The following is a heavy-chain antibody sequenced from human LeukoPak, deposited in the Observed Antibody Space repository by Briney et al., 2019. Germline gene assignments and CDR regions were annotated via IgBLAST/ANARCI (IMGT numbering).Heavy chain of an antibody. V-gene: IGHV3-7*01. CDR3: ARGRYFDWLSE. D-gene: IGHD3-9*01. CDR1: EFTFSDYS. Sequence: GGSLRLSCVASEFTFSDYSMNWVRQAPGKGLEWVANIKQDGSEKYYVDSVKGRFTISRDNAKNSLYLQMNSLRAEDTAVYYCARGRYFDWLSEWGQGTLVTVSS. J-gene: IGHJ4*02. CDR2: IKQDGSEK.